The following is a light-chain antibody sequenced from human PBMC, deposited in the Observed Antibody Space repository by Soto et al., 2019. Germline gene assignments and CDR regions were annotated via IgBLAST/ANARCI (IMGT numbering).Light chain of an antibody. Sequence: DIQMTQSPSSLSASVGDRVTITCRASQSISSYLNWYQQKPGKAPKLLIYAASSLQSGVPSRFSGSGSWTDFTLTISSLQPEDFGTYYCQQRYSHPLTFGGGTKVEIK. V-gene: IGKV1-39*01. CDR1: QSISSY. J-gene: IGKJ4*01. CDR2: AAS. CDR3: QQRYSHPLT.